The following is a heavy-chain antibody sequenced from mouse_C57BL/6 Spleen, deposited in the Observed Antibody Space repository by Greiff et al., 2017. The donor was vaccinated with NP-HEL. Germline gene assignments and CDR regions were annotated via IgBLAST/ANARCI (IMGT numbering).Heavy chain of an antibody. J-gene: IGHJ4*01. Sequence: DVKFVESGGGLVKPGGSLKLSCAASGFTFSSYTLSWVRQTPEKRLEWVATISGGGGNTYYPDSVKGRFHISRDNAKNTLYLQMSSLRSENTPLYYCATPHYYGNSLYYYAMDYWGQGTSVTVAS. CDR2: ISGGGGNT. V-gene: IGHV5-9*01. CDR1: GFTFSSYT. D-gene: IGHD1-1*01. CDR3: ATPHYYGNSLYYYAMDY.